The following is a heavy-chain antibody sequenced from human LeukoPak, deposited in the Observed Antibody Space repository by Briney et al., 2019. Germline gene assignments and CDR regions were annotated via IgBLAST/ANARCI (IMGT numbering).Heavy chain of an antibody. CDR1: GFTVSSNY. V-gene: IGHV3-53*01. J-gene: IGHJ6*02. D-gene: IGHD4-17*01. CDR2: IYSGGST. Sequence: PGGALRLSCAASGFTVSSNYMSWVRQAPGKGLEWVSVIYSGGSTYYADSVKGRFTISRDNSKNTLYLQMNSLRAEDTAVYYCARVGYGDYHYYYGMDVWGQGTTVTVS. CDR3: ARVGYGDYHYYYGMDV.